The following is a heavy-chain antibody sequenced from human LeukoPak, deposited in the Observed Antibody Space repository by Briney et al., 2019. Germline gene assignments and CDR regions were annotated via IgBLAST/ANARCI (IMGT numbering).Heavy chain of an antibody. V-gene: IGHV3-30*18. CDR2: ISYDGSNK. CDR1: GFTFSSYS. Sequence: PGGSLRLSCAASGFTFSSYSMNWVRQAPGKGLEWVAVISYDGSNKYYADSVKGRFTISRDNSKNTLYLQMNSLRAEDTAVYYCAKDGSSSGIDYWGQGTLVTVSS. CDR3: AKDGSSSGIDY. D-gene: IGHD6-6*01. J-gene: IGHJ4*02.